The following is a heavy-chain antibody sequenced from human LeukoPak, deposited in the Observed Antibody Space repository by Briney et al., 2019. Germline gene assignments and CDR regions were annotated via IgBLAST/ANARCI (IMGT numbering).Heavy chain of an antibody. CDR1: GFTFSSYG. V-gene: IGHV3-33*01. J-gene: IGHJ6*02. CDR2: IWYDGSNK. Sequence: PGGSLRLSCAASGFTFSSYGMHWVRQAPGKGLEWVAVIWYDGSNKYYADSVKGRFTISRDNSKNTLYLQMNSLRAKDTAVYYCARDLKYSSGWYGTSNYYAMDVWGQGTTVTVSS. D-gene: IGHD6-19*01. CDR3: ARDLKYSSGWYGTSNYYAMDV.